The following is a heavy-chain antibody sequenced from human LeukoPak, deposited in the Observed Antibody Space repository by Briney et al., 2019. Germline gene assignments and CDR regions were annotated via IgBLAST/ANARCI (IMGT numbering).Heavy chain of an antibody. CDR1: GYTFTSYG. D-gene: IGHD1-1*01. CDR2: ISAYNGST. Sequence: ASVKVSCKASGYTFTSYGISWVRQAPGQGLEWMGWISAYNGSTNYAQKFQGRVTMTRDTSISTAYMELSSLRSDDTAVYYCARDGANWNFDYWGQGTLVTVSS. CDR3: ARDGANWNFDY. V-gene: IGHV1-18*01. J-gene: IGHJ4*02.